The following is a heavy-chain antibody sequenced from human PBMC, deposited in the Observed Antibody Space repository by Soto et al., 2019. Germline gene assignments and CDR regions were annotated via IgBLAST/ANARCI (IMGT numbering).Heavy chain of an antibody. J-gene: IGHJ3*02. CDR1: GYSFSGYD. Sequence: QGKLVQSGPEVKKPGASVKVSCTASGYSFSGYDITWVRQAPGQGLEWRGWVSTSIRSTMSAEKLQGRLTRTTDTSTTTVYLELRGLTSDDSAVYYCARDSGAALYGEDALDIWGQGTKVSVSS. CDR2: VSTSIRST. V-gene: IGHV1-18*04. CDR3: ARDSGAALYGEDALDI. D-gene: IGHD3-10*01.